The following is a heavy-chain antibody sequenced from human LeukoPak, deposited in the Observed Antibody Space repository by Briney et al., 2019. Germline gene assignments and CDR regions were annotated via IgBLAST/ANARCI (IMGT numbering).Heavy chain of an antibody. CDR1: GFTFSSYW. CDR3: ARGAIFGVVTPGVRRNYYMDV. Sequence: PGGSLRLSCAASGFTFSSYWMHWVRQAPGKGLVWVSRINSDGSSTSYADSVKGRFTISRDNAKNTLYLQMNSLRAEDTAVYYCARGAIFGVVTPGVRRNYYMDVWGKGTTVTVSS. J-gene: IGHJ6*03. V-gene: IGHV3-74*01. CDR2: INSDGSST. D-gene: IGHD3-3*01.